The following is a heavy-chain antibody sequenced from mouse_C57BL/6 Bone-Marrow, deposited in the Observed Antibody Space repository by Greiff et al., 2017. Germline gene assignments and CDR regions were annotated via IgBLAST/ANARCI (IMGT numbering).Heavy chain of an antibody. Sequence: VQLQQSGPELVKPGASVKISCKASGYSFTGYYMNWVKQSPEKSLEWIGEITPNTGGTTYNQNFKAKATLTVDKSSSTAYMQLKSLTSEDSAVYYCARRGSHYGDFEGWGTGTTVTVSS. J-gene: IGHJ1*03. V-gene: IGHV1-42*01. CDR1: GYSFTGYY. CDR2: ITPNTGGT. CDR3: ARRGSHYGDFEG. D-gene: IGHD2-13*01.